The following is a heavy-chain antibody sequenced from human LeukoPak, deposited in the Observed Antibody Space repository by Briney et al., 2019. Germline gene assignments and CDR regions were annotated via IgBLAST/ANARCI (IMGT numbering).Heavy chain of an antibody. V-gene: IGHV3-53*01. CDR2: IYSGDIT. D-gene: IGHD5-18*01. Sequence: GGSLRLSCAASGFTINNNYMSWVRQAPGKGLEWVSVIYSGDITYYADSVKGRFTISRDNSKNTLYLQMNSLRAEDTAVYYCARGSGYNYGFPDYWGQGTLVTVSS. J-gene: IGHJ4*02. CDR1: GFTINNNY. CDR3: ARGSGYNYGFPDY.